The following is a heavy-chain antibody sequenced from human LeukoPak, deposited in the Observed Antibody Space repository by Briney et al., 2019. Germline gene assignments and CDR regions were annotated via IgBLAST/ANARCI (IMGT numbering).Heavy chain of an antibody. J-gene: IGHJ4*02. CDR3: TRGGTSAGGSCYSGY. Sequence: GGSLRLSCTASGLTFGGYAMGWVRQAPGKGLEWVGFIRSKAYGGTREYAASVKGRFTISRDDSKSIAYLQMNSLKTEDTAVYYCTRGGTSAGGSCYSGYWGRGTLVTVSS. CDR1: GLTFGGYA. V-gene: IGHV3-49*04. D-gene: IGHD2-15*01. CDR2: IRSKAYGGTR.